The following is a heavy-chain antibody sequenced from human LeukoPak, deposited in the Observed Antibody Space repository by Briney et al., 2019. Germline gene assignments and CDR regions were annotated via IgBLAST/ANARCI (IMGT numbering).Heavy chain of an antibody. CDR3: ARLGEGATNFDY. D-gene: IGHD1-26*01. Sequence: SETLSLTCAVSGGSISSSNWWSWVREPPGKGLEWIGEIYHSGSTNYNPSLKSRVTISVDKSKNQFSLKLSSVTAADTAVYYCARLGEGATNFDYWGQGTLVTVSS. J-gene: IGHJ4*02. V-gene: IGHV4-4*02. CDR1: GGSISSSNW. CDR2: IYHSGST.